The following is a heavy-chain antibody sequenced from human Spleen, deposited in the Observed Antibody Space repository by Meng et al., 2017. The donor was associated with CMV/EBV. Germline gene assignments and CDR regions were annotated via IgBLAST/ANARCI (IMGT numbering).Heavy chain of an antibody. V-gene: IGHV1-69*05. CDR2: IIPIFGTA. CDR1: GGTFSSYA. CDR3: ARARGGSSTSFRGAFDI. J-gene: IGHJ3*02. D-gene: IGHD2-2*01. Sequence: SVKVSCKASGGTFSSYAISWVRQAPGQGLEWMGGIIPIFGTANYAQKFQGRVTITTDESTSTAYMELSSLRSEDTAVYYCARARGGSSTSFRGAFDIWGQGTMVTVSS.